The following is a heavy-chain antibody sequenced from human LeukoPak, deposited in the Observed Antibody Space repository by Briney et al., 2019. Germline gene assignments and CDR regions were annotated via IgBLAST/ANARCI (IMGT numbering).Heavy chain of an antibody. J-gene: IGHJ4*02. CDR1: AFTLTDFW. CDR3: TRDKGWKQFDY. Sequence: RGSLSLSSAPSAFTLTDFWMTWVRPAPRKGMGRDANTNKEVSETYYMNSMAGRFSPSTDKATNALYLQINSVIDDDTAVYYCTRDKGWKQFDYWGQGTLVTVSS. CDR2: TNKEVSET. V-gene: IGHV3-7*01. D-gene: IGHD1-1*01.